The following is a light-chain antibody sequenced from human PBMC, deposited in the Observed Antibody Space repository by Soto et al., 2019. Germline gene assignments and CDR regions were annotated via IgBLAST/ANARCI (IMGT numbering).Light chain of an antibody. V-gene: IGLV2-8*01. CDR1: SSDVGSYNL. Sequence: QSALTQPPSASGSPGQSVTISCTGTSSDVGSYNLVSWHQQHPGKAPKVMIYGVSQRPSGVPDRFSGSKSGNTASLTVSGLQAEDEADYYCSSYAGSSVVFGAGTPLIVL. J-gene: IGLJ2*01. CDR3: SSYAGSSVV. CDR2: GVS.